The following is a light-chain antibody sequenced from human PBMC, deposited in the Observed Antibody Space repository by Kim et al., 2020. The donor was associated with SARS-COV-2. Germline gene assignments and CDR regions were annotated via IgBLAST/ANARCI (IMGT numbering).Light chain of an antibody. J-gene: IGLJ1*01. CDR1: SSDVGDYDY. CDR3: CSYARGSAYV. CDR2: DVS. V-gene: IGLV2-14*03. Sequence: GQSITISCTGNSSDVGDYDYVSWYQQHPGKAPKLIISDVSNRPSGVSSRFSGSKSGNTASLTISGLQDEDEADYYCCSYARGSAYVFGTGTKVTVL.